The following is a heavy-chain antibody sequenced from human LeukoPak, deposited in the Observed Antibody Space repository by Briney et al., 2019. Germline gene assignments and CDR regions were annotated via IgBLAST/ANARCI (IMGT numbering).Heavy chain of an antibody. J-gene: IGHJ4*02. CDR2: IYYSGST. CDR1: GGSISSSSYY. CDR3: ARVGGWFGGQEEYYFDY. V-gene: IGHV4-39*01. D-gene: IGHD3-10*01. Sequence: PSETLSLTCTVSGGSISSSSYYWGWIRQPPGKGLEWIGSIYYSGSTYYNPSLKSRVTISVDTSKNQFSLKLSSVTAADTAVYYCARVGGWFGGQEEYYFDYWGQGTLVTVSS.